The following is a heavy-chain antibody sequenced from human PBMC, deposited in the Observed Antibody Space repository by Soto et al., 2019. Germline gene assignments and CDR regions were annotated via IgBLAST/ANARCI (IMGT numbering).Heavy chain of an antibody. D-gene: IGHD2-21*02. CDR2: INPNSGGT. CDR3: ARDPYGGNSGWFDP. J-gene: IGHJ5*02. CDR1: GYSFIGYY. Sequence: GASVKVSCKASGYSFIGYYMYWVRQAPGQGLEWMGWINPNSGGTNYAQKFQGRVTMTRGTSISTAYMELSRLRSDDTAVYYCARDPYGGNSGWFDPWGQGTLVTVSS. V-gene: IGHV1-2*02.